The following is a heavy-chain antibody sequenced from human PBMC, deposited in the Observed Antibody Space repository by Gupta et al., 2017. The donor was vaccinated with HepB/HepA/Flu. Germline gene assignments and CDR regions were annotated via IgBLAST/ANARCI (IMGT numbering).Heavy chain of an antibody. CDR2: INPNSGGT. Sequence: VQQGQSGAEVKKPGDSVKGSCKASGYTFTGYYMHWVRPAPGQGLEWMGWINPNSGGTNYAQTFQGRVTMTRVTSISTAYMELSRLRSDDTAVYYCARGFYDRAVWGKGTTVTVSS. CDR1: GYTFTGYY. J-gene: IGHJ6*04. D-gene: IGHD3-22*01. CDR3: ARGFYDRAV. V-gene: IGHV1-2*02.